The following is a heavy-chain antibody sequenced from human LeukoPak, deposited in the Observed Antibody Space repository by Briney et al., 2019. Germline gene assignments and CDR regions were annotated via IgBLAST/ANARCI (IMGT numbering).Heavy chain of an antibody. CDR2: ISSNGGST. J-gene: IGHJ6*03. CDR1: GFTFSSYA. CDR3: ARDTGCSGGSCYLAWYYYYMDG. Sequence: GGSLRLSCAASGFTFSSYAMHWVRQAPGKGLEYVSAISSNGGSTYYANSVKGRFTISRDNSKNTLYLQMGSLRAEDMAVYYCARDTGCSGGSCYLAWYYYYMDGWGKGTTVTVSS. D-gene: IGHD2-15*01. V-gene: IGHV3-64*01.